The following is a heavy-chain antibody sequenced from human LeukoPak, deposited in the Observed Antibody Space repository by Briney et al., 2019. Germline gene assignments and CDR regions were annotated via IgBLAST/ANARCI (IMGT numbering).Heavy chain of an antibody. D-gene: IGHD5-18*01. CDR2: IYYSGST. V-gene: IGHV4-59*01. CDR1: GGSISSYY. Sequence: SETLSLTCTVSGGSISSYYWSWIRQPPGKGLERIGYIYYSGSTNYNPSLKSRVTISVDTSKNHSLKLTSVTAADTAVYYCARTTEGGYTYGYFYYYYMDVWGKGTTVTISS. CDR3: ARTTEGGYTYGYFYYYYMDV. J-gene: IGHJ6*03.